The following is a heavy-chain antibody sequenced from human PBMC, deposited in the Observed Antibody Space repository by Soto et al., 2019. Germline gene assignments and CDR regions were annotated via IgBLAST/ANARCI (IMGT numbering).Heavy chain of an antibody. Sequence: QVQLVQSGAEVKKPGASVRVSCEASGYTFTSYGISWVRQAPGQGLEWMGWISVYSGSTNYAQKLQGRVTMTTDRATLAVYMELRSLRADDTAGYYCARDSWGLAVPDYHYYAMDVWGQGTTVTVS. D-gene: IGHD6-19*01. CDR2: ISVYSGST. CDR1: GYTFTSYG. CDR3: ARDSWGLAVPDYHYYAMDV. V-gene: IGHV1-18*04. J-gene: IGHJ6*02.